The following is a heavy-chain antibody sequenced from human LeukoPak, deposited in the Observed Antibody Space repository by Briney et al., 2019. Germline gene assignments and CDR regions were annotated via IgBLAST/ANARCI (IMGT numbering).Heavy chain of an antibody. Sequence: GGSLRLSFAASGFSLSTYWMSWVRQAPGKGLEWVANIKQDGSEKYYVDSVRGRFTISRDNAKNSLYLQMNYLRVEDTAVYFCARDRSRFDPWGQETGLHVSS. V-gene: IGHV3-7*04. J-gene: IGHJ5*02. D-gene: IGHD1-26*01. CDR2: IKQDGSEK. CDR1: GFSLSTYW. CDR3: ARDRSRFDP.